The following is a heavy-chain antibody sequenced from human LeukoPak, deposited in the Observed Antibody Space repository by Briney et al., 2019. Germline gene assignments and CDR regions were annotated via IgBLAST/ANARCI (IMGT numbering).Heavy chain of an antibody. V-gene: IGHV1-69*06. CDR2: IIPIFGTA. CDR3: ADDYYSSGSYDY. Sequence: GASVKVSCKASGGTFSSYAISWVRQAPGQGLEWMGGIIPIFGTANYAQKFQGRVTITADKSTSTAYMELSSLRSEDTAVYYCADDYYSSGSYDYWGQGTLVTVSS. CDR1: GGTFSSYA. D-gene: IGHD3-10*01. J-gene: IGHJ4*02.